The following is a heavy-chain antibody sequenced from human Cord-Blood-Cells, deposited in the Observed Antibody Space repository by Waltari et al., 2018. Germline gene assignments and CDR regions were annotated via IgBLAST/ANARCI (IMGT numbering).Heavy chain of an antibody. V-gene: IGHV1-46*01. J-gene: IGHJ3*02. CDR1: VYTFTSYY. D-gene: IGHD6-13*01. CDR2: INPSGGST. Sequence: QVQLVQAGAEVKKPGASVKVSCEASVYTFTSYYMHWVRQAPGQGLEWMGIINPSGGSTSYAQKFQGRVTMTRDTSTSTVYMELSSLRSEDTAVYYCARAAADAFDIWGQGTMVTVSS. CDR3: ARAAADAFDI.